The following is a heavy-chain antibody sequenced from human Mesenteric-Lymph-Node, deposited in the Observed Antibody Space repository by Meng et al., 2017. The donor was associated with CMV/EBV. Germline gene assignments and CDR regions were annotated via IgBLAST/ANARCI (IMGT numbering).Heavy chain of an antibody. D-gene: IGHD3-9*01. Sequence: QVQLVQSGAEVKKPGPPVRVSCKASGYTLIDYYINWVRQAPGQGLEWMGRINPKTGGRSYAQNFQGRVTMTRDTSINTAYMEVNRLNSDDTAMYYCARDRDTDWYSPFDYWGPGTLVTVSS. CDR1: GYTLIDYY. J-gene: IGHJ4*02. CDR3: ARDRDTDWYSPFDY. V-gene: IGHV1-2*06. CDR2: INPKTGGR.